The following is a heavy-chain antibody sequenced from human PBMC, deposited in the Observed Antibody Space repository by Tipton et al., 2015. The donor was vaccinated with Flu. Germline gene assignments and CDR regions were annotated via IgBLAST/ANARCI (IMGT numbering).Heavy chain of an antibody. J-gene: IGHJ5*02. CDR1: GGSISGSTYY. D-gene: IGHD6-6*01. V-gene: IGHV4-39*01. CDR3: ARLSRITALSTYSWFDP. CDR2: IYYSGNT. Sequence: TLSLTCTVSGGSISGSTYYWGWIRQPPGKGLEWVGSIYYSGNTHYNPSLESRVTISVDTSKNQFSLKLSSVTAADTAVYYCARLSRITALSTYSWFDPWGQGTLVTVSS.